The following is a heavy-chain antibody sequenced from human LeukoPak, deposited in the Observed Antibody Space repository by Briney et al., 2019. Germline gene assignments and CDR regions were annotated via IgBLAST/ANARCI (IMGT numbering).Heavy chain of an antibody. CDR2: ISGGSA. D-gene: IGHD3-3*01. J-gene: IGHJ6*03. CDR3: AKDRSSRYDFWSGSFSHYYYYYMDV. V-gene: IGHV3-23*01. Sequence: GGSLRLSCAASGFTFSSYAMSWVRQAPGKGLEWVSAISGGSADYAGSVKGRFSISIDNSKNTLYLQMNSLRAEDTAVYYCAKDRSSRYDFWSGSFSHYYYYYMDVWGKGTTVTVSS. CDR1: GFTFSSYA.